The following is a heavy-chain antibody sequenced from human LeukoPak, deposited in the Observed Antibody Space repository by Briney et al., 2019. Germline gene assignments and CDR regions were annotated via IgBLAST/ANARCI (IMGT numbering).Heavy chain of an antibody. CDR2: ISSSGSTI. CDR3: AREPYCGGDCYPFYFDY. Sequence: GGSLRLSCAAPGFTFSSYEMNWVRQAPGKGLEWVSYISSSGSTIYYADSVKGRFTISRDNAKNSLYLQMNSLRAEDTAVYYCAREPYCGGDCYPFYFDYWGQGTLVTVSS. V-gene: IGHV3-48*03. D-gene: IGHD2-21*02. J-gene: IGHJ4*02. CDR1: GFTFSSYE.